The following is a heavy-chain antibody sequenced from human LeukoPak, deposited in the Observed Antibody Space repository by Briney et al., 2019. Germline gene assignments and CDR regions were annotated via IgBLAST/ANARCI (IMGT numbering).Heavy chain of an antibody. CDR1: GFPFSSYG. CDR2: IRYDGNNK. D-gene: IGHD5-18*01. CDR3: AKNFVDTAMTYFDY. J-gene: IGHJ4*02. V-gene: IGHV3-30*02. Sequence: PGGSLRLSCAASGFPFSSYGMHWVRRAPGKGLGWVAFIRYDGNNKYYADSVKGRFTISRDNSKNTLYLQMNSLRAEDTAVYYCAKNFVDTAMTYFDYWGQGTLVTVSS.